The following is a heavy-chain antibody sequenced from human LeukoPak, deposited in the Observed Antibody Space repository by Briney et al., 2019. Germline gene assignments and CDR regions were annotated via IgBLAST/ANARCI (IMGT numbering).Heavy chain of an antibody. J-gene: IGHJ4*02. CDR1: GFTFDDYA. CDR3: AKDIRTRGGRPDLPDY. V-gene: IGHV3-9*01. CDR2: ISWNSGSI. D-gene: IGHD3-10*01. Sequence: GGSLRLSCAASGFTFDDYAMHWVRQAPGKGLEWVSGISWNSGSIGYADSVKGRFTISRDNAKNSLYLQMNSLRAEDTALYYCAKDIRTRGGRPDLPDYWGQGTLVTVSS.